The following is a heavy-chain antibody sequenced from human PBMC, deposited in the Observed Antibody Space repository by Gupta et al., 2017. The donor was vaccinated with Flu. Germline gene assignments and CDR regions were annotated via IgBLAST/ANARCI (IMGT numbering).Heavy chain of an antibody. Sequence: EVQLLESGGGLVQPGGSLRLSCAASGFTFSSYAMSWVRQAPGKGLEWVSAIGGSGGSKDDADTVKGRLTIARDKAKKTLYLQMKKKRAEETAVYYVANGLRDDYRDVGGQGTTVTVYS. CDR2: IGGSGGSK. V-gene: IGHV3-23*01. J-gene: IGHJ6*02. D-gene: IGHD3-16*01. CDR3: ANGLRDDYRDV. CDR1: GFTFSSYA.